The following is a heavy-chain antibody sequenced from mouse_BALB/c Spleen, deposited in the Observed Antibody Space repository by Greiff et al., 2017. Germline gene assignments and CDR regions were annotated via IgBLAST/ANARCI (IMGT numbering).Heavy chain of an antibody. CDR1: GFNIKDTY. CDR3: ARDTMIIGRYYFDY. J-gene: IGHJ2*01. D-gene: IGHD2-4*01. Sequence: EVQLQQSGAELVKPGASVKLSCTASGFNIKDTYMHWVKQRPEQGLEWIGRIDPANGNTKYDPKFQGKATITADTSSNTAYLQLSSLTSEDTAVYYCARDTMIIGRYYFDYWGQGTTLTVSS. CDR2: IDPANGNT. V-gene: IGHV14-3*02.